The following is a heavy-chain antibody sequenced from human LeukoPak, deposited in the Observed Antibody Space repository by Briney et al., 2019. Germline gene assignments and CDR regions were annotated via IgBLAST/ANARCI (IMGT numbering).Heavy chain of an antibody. J-gene: IGHJ3*02. V-gene: IGHV4-34*01. CDR3: ARLFVTMVRGVNNAFDI. Sequence: SETLSLTCAVYGGSLSGYYWSWIRQPPGKGLEWIGEINHSGSTNYNPSLKSRVTISVDTSKNQFSLKLSSVTAADTAVYYCARLFVTMVRGVNNAFDIWGQGTMVTVSS. CDR1: GGSLSGYY. D-gene: IGHD3-10*01. CDR2: INHSGST.